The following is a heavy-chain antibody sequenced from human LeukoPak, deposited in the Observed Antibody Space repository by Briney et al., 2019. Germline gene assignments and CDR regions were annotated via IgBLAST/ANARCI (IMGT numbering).Heavy chain of an antibody. CDR2: ISSSSSYI. CDR3: ARVSGGNSFDY. Sequence: GGSLRLSCAASGFTFSSYSMNWVRQAPGKGLEWVSSISSSSSYIYYADSVKGRFTISRDNAKNSLYLQMNSLRAEDTAAYYCARVSGGNSFDYWGQGTLVTVSS. J-gene: IGHJ4*02. CDR1: GFTFSSYS. V-gene: IGHV3-21*01. D-gene: IGHD4-23*01.